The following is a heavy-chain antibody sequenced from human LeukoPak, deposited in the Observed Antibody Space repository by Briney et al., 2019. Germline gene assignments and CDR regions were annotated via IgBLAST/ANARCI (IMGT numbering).Heavy chain of an antibody. J-gene: IGHJ4*02. CDR2: ITSSSTYI. CDR3: ARNKMYYYDTSGFYLFDS. V-gene: IGHV3-21*01. D-gene: IGHD3-22*01. CDR1: GFTFSTYS. Sequence: PGGSLRLSCSASGFTFSTYSMNWVRQAPGKGLEWVSAITSSSTYIYYADSVRGRFATSRDNSKNSLYLQMNSVTVEDTAVYYCARNKMYYYDTSGFYLFDSWGQGTLVTVSS.